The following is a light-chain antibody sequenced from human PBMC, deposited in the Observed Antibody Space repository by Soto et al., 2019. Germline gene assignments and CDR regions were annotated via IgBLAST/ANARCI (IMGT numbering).Light chain of an antibody. J-gene: IGKJ5*01. V-gene: IGKV3-20*01. CDR3: QQYAWSPLT. Sequence: IVLTQSPGTLFLSPGERATLSCRASQSVPRSYLAWYQQRPGQAPTLLIYDASNRATGIPDRFSGSESGTDFTLTISSLEPEDFAVYYCQQYAWSPLTFGQGTRLEIK. CDR2: DAS. CDR1: QSVPRSY.